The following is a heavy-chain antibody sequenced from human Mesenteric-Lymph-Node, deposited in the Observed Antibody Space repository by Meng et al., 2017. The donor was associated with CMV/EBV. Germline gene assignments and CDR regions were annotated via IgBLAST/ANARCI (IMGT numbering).Heavy chain of an antibody. Sequence: SVKVSCKASGGSFSSYTITWVRQVPGQGLEWMGRIITMFGMVNYAQKFQGRVTITADKSTTTVYMEVSSLRSEDTATYYCTSLNIMNWYDSWGQGTQVTVSS. J-gene: IGHJ4*02. V-gene: IGHV1-69*02. CDR3: TSLNIMNWYDS. CDR2: IITMFGMV. D-gene: IGHD3-16*01. CDR1: GGSFSSYT.